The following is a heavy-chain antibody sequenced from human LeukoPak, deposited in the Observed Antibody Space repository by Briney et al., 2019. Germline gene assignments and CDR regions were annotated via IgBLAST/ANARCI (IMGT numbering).Heavy chain of an antibody. J-gene: IGHJ6*03. D-gene: IGHD5-12*01. CDR3: ARDGVDIVATTLRNKRYYYYYMDV. CDR2: ISAYNGNT. V-gene: IGHV1-18*01. CDR1: GYTFTSYG. Sequence: ASVKVSCKASGYTFTSYGISWVRQAPGQGLEWMGWISAYNGNTNYAQKLQGRVTMTTDTSTSTAYMELSNLRSEDTAVYYCARDGVDIVATTLRNKRYYYYYMDVWGKGTTVTVSS.